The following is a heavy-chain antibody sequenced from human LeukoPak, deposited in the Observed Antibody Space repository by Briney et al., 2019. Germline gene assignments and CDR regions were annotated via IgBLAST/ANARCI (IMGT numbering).Heavy chain of an antibody. V-gene: IGHV4-4*07. CDR2: MYTSGET. CDR1: GVSVIPYY. Sequence: PAETLSLACTVSGVSVIPYYWSWVRQPAGEGREWVGRMYTSGETTYNPPLKSGVTMSIDTSKNQFSLKLSSVTAADTAVYYCATSGSSFDYYHYIDVWGKGTTVTVSS. D-gene: IGHD3-10*01. CDR3: ATSGSSFDYYHYIDV. J-gene: IGHJ6*03.